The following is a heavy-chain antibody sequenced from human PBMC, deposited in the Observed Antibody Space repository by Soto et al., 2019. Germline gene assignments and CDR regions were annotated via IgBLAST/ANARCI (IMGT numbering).Heavy chain of an antibody. J-gene: IGHJ6*02. CDR3: ARDRGYSGYGGNYYYCYGMDV. Sequence: ASVKVSCKASGYTFTGYYMHWVRQAPGQGLEWMGWINPNSGGTNYAQKFQGRVTMTRDTSISTAYMELSRLRSDDTAVYYCARDRGYSGYGGNYYYCYGMDVWGQGTTVTVSS. CDR1: GYTFTGYY. D-gene: IGHD5-12*01. V-gene: IGHV1-2*02. CDR2: INPNSGGT.